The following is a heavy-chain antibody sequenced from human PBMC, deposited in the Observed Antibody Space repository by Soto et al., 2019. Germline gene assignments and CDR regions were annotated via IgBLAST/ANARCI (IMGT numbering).Heavy chain of an antibody. CDR2: VYWDDDK. D-gene: IGHD6-13*01. Sequence: QITLKESGPTLVKPTQTLTLTCTFSGFSLSTSGVGVGWVRQPPGKALEWLTLVYWDDDKRYSPSLKSRLTIPXDTCEXXVVLTLTNLDPMDTATYYCAHRRRHNRTWYMGFDYWGQGTLVTVSS. V-gene: IGHV2-5*02. CDR3: AHRRRHNRTWYMGFDY. CDR1: GFSLSTSGVG. J-gene: IGHJ4*02.